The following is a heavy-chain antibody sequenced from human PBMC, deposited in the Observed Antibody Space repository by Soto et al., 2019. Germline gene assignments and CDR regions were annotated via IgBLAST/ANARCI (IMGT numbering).Heavy chain of an antibody. D-gene: IGHD2-2*01. CDR1: GYTFTGYY. J-gene: IGHJ3*02. V-gene: IGHV1-2*04. Sequence: ASVKVSCKASGYTFTGYYMHWVRQAPGQGLEWMGWINPNSSGTNYAQKFQGWVTMTRDTSISTAYMELSRLRSDDTAVYYCARDAHATRSPDAFDIWGQGTMVTVSS. CDR2: INPNSSGT. CDR3: ARDAHATRSPDAFDI.